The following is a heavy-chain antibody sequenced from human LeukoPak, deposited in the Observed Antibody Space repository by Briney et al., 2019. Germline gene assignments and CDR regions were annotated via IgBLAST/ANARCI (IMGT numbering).Heavy chain of an antibody. CDR1: GYSISSGYY. CDR2: IYYSGST. V-gene: IGHV4-38-2*02. Sequence: PSETLSLTCTVSGYSISSGYYWGWIRQPPGKGLEWIGSIYYSGSTYYNPSLKSRVTISIDTSKNQFSLKLSSVTAADTAVYFCARVAAAGNYYFDYWGQGTLVTVSS. J-gene: IGHJ4*02. D-gene: IGHD6-13*01. CDR3: ARVAAAGNYYFDY.